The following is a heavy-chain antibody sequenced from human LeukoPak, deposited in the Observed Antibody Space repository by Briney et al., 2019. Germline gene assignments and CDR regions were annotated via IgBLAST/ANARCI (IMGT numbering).Heavy chain of an antibody. V-gene: IGHV3-23*01. D-gene: IGHD3-10*01. Sequence: GESLRLSCAASGFPFSSYAMSWVRQAPGKGLEWVSTISNSDDSTYYADSVKGRFTISRDNSKNTLYLQMNSLRAEDTAVYYCASSYGSGSYYSFDYWGQGTLVTVSS. J-gene: IGHJ4*02. CDR1: GFPFSSYA. CDR3: ASSYGSGSYYSFDY. CDR2: ISNSDDST.